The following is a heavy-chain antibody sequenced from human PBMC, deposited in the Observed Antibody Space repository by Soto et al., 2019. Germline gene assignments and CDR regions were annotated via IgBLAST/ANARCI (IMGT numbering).Heavy chain of an antibody. Sequence: SETLSLTCTVSGGSISTGCYYCSWIRQHPGKGLEWIGDIYNSATTYYNPSLKSRVTISVDISKNQFSLKLNSVTVADPAVYDCARNSGGRWEVTGTEFDYWGKGPLVTVSS. CDR1: GGSISTGCYY. D-gene: IGHD6-19*01. J-gene: IGHJ4*02. CDR2: IYNSATT. V-gene: IGHV4-31*03. CDR3: ARNSGGRWEVTGTEFDY.